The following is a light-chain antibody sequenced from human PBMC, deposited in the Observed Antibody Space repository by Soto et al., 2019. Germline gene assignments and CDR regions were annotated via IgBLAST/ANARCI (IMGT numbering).Light chain of an antibody. J-gene: IGLJ3*02. CDR2: NNN. CDR1: SSNIGGNS. V-gene: IGLV1-44*01. Sequence: QLVLTQPPSASGTPGQRVTISCSGSSSNIGGNSVNWYLHLPGTAPKLLIFNNNQRPSGVPDRFSGSKSGTSASLAISGLQSEDEADYYCAAWDDSLNGHWVFGGGTKVTVL. CDR3: AAWDDSLNGHWV.